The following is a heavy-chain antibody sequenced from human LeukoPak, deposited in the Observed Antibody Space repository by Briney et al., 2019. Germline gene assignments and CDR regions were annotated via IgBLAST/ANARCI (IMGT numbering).Heavy chain of an antibody. CDR3: AHYGDSIDAFDI. CDR1: GGSISSYY. J-gene: IGHJ3*02. D-gene: IGHD4-17*01. Sequence: SETLSLTCTVSGGSISSYYWSWIRQPPGKGLEWIGYIYYSGSTNYNPSLKSRVTISVDTSKNQFSLKLSSVTAADTAVYYCAHYGDSIDAFDIWGQGTMVTVSS. V-gene: IGHV4-59*08. CDR2: IYYSGST.